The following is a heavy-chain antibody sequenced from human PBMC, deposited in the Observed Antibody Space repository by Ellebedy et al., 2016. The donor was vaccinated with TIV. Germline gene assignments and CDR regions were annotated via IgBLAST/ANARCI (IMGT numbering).Heavy chain of an antibody. CDR3: ARKSRFLYGLAV. CDR2: SCRFSDTI. D-gene: IGHD3-3*01. Sequence: PGGSLRLSCTASQFTFITYEMKWVRQAPGKGLEWISDSCRFSDTIYYAESVRGRFSISRDNSKYTLKLQMNNLTAGDTAVYYCARKSRFLYGLAVWGQGTTVTVSS. J-gene: IGHJ6*02. CDR1: QFTFITYE. V-gene: IGHV3-48*03.